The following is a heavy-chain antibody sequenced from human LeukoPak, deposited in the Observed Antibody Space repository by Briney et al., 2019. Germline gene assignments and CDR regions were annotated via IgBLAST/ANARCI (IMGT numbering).Heavy chain of an antibody. J-gene: IGHJ6*03. Sequence: ASVKVSCKASGYTFTSYVIHWVRQAPGQRLEWMGWINAGNGNTKYSQEFQDRVTITRDTSASTVYMELSSLRSGDMAVYYCARAHFEYYDSSAKLGDYYYMDVWGKGTTVTISS. V-gene: IGHV1-3*03. CDR2: INAGNGNT. CDR3: ARAHFEYYDSSAKLGDYYYMDV. CDR1: GYTFTSYV. D-gene: IGHD3-22*01.